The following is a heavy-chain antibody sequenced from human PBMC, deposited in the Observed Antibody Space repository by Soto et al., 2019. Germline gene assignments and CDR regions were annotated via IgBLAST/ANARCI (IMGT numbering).Heavy chain of an antibody. J-gene: IGHJ4*02. CDR2: IYYSGST. Sequence: SETLSLTCTVSGGSISSYYWSWIRQPPGKGLEWIGYIYYSGSTNYNPSLKSRVTISVDTSKNQFSLKLSSVTAADTAVYYCARVLRYFDWLPWYFDYWGQGTLVTVSS. D-gene: IGHD3-9*01. CDR1: GGSISSYY. CDR3: ARVLRYFDWLPWYFDY. V-gene: IGHV4-59*01.